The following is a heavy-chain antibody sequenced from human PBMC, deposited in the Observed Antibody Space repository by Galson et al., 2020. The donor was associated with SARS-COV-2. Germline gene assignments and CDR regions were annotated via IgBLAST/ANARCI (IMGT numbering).Heavy chain of an antibody. CDR3: ASINPYRT. CDR2: VSDSGGA. D-gene: IGHD3-16*02. CDR1: GSSISIYY. V-gene: IGHV4-59*01. J-gene: IGHJ5*02. Sequence: SETLSLTCTVSGSSISIYYWSWIRQPPGKGLEWIGFVSDSGGAKSNPSLTSRVTISVDTTKNQFSRKMPSVTTANTAVSYCASINPYRTSGQGTLGTVSS.